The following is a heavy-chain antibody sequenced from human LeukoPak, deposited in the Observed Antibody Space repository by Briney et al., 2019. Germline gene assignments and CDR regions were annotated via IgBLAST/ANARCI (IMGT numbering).Heavy chain of an antibody. CDR3: ARDPTYYYGSNYYYMDV. CDR2: IYSGGST. CDR1: GFTVSSNY. Sequence: PGGSLRLSCAASGFTVSSNYMSWVRQAPGKGLEWVSVIYSGGSTYHADSVKGRFTISRDNSKNTLYLQMDSLRAEDTAVYYCARDPTYYYGSNYYYMDVWGKGTTVTVSS. J-gene: IGHJ6*03. D-gene: IGHD3-10*01. V-gene: IGHV3-53*01.